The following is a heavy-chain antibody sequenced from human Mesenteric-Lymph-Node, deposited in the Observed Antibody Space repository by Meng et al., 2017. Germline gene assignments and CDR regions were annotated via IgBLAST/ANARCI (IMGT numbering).Heavy chain of an antibody. V-gene: IGHV4-34*01. J-gene: IGHJ1*01. CDR2: INHSGST. Sequence: SETLSLTCAVYGGSFSGYYWSWIRQPPGKGLEWIGEINHSGSTNYNPSLKSRVTISVDTSKNQFSLKLSSVTAADTAVYYCARVPRENYGDYESAEYFQHWGQGTLVTVSS. CDR1: GGSFSGYY. D-gene: IGHD4-17*01. CDR3: ARVPRENYGDYESAEYFQH.